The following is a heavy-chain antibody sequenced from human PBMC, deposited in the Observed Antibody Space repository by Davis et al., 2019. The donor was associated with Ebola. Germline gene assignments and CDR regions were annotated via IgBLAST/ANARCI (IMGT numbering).Heavy chain of an antibody. CDR2: IYPEDSDT. CDR3: ARLPGVDTTQRGFDY. Sequence: GESLKISCKGSGYNFSYRWIAWVRQMPGKGLEWMGIIYPEDSDTRYGPTFQGQVTISVDKSISTAYLQWSSPKASDTAIYYCARLPGVDTTQRGFDYWGQGSLVTVSS. D-gene: IGHD1-1*01. V-gene: IGHV5-51*01. CDR1: GYNFSYRW. J-gene: IGHJ4*02.